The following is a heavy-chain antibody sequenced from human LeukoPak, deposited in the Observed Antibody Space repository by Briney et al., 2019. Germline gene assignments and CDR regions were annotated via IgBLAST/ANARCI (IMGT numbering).Heavy chain of an antibody. D-gene: IGHD2-8*01. CDR1: GFTFSSYA. Sequence: GGSLRLSCAASGFTFSSYAMSWVGQAPGKGLEGASAISGSGGSTYYADSVKGRFTISRDNSKNTLYLQMNSLRAEDTAVYYCAKSAWVSTNDFDYWGQGTLVTVSS. CDR2: ISGSGGST. J-gene: IGHJ4*02. V-gene: IGHV3-23*01. CDR3: AKSAWVSTNDFDY.